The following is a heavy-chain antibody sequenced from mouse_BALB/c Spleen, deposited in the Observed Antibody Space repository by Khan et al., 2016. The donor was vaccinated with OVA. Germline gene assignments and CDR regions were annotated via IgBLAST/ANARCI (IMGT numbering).Heavy chain of an antibody. CDR3: ARGNYSGYALDY. J-gene: IGHJ4*01. V-gene: IGHV3-2*02. CDR1: GYSITSNYA. CDR2: ISYSGST. Sequence: EVQLQESGPGLVKPSQSLSLTCTVNGYSITSNYAWNWIRQFPGNKLEWMGYISYSGSTNYNPSLKSRLSITRDTSKNQFFLLLHSVTTEDSATYYCARGNYSGYALDYWGQGTSVTVSS. D-gene: IGHD1-1*01.